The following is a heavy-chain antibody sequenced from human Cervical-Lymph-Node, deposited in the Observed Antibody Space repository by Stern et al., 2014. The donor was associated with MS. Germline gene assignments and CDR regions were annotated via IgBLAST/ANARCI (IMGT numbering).Heavy chain of an antibody. D-gene: IGHD3-16*01. CDR3: AKTLSGGSRYFDL. V-gene: IGHV5-51*03. CDR2: IYPGDSDT. Sequence: EVQLVESGAEVKKPGESLKISCKGSGYSFSNFWIGWVRQMPGKGLEWMGIIYPGDSDTKYSPSFQGQVTISADKSTSTAYLQWSSLKASDTAIYYCAKTLSGGSRYFDLWGRGTLVTVSS. J-gene: IGHJ2*01. CDR1: GYSFSNFW.